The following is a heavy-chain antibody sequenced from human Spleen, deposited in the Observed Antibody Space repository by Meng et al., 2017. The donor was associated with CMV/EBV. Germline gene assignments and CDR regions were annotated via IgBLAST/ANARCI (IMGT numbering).Heavy chain of an antibody. D-gene: IGHD2-2*01. CDR1: GFTFTSNA. CDR3: AKGASTSCYSHSDS. J-gene: IGHJ4*02. V-gene: IGHV3-23*01. Sequence: GESLKISCAASGFTFTSNAMSWVRQAPGKGLEWVSVISGSGGSTYYADSVNGRFTISRDNSKNTLYLQMNSLRAEDTAVYYCAKGASTSCYSHSDSWGQGTLVTVS. CDR2: ISGSGGST.